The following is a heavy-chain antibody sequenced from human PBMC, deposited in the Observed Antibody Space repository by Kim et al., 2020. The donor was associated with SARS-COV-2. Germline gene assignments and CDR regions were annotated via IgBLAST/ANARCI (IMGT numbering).Heavy chain of an antibody. Sequence: GGSLRLSCAASGFTFSSYGMHWVRQAPGKGLEWVAVISYDGSNKYYADSVKGRFTISRDNSKNTLYLQMNSLRAEDTAVYYCAKAVSNYDYVWGSYRYTEYFQHWGQGTLVTVSS. CDR1: GFTFSSYG. CDR3: AKAVSNYDYVWGSYRYTEYFQH. J-gene: IGHJ1*01. D-gene: IGHD3-16*02. V-gene: IGHV3-30*18. CDR2: ISYDGSNK.